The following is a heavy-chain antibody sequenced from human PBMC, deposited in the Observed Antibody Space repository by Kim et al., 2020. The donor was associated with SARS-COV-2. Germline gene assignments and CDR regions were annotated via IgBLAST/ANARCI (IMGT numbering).Heavy chain of an antibody. CDR2: INTNTGNP. J-gene: IGHJ4*02. Sequence: ASVKVSCKASGYTFTSYAMNWVRQAPGQGLEWMGWINTNTGNPTYAQGFTGRFVFSLDTSVSTAYLQISSLKAEDTAVYYCARESPLYYYDSSGYPRTTQTFDYWGQGTLVTVSS. CDR1: GYTFTSYA. V-gene: IGHV7-4-1*02. CDR3: ARESPLYYYDSSGYPRTTQTFDY. D-gene: IGHD3-22*01.